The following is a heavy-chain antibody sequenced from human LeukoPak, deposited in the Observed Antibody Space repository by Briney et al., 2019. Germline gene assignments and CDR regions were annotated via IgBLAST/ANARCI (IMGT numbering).Heavy chain of an antibody. Sequence: GGSLRLSCAASGFTSSSYGMHWVRQAPGKGLEWVAVIWYDGSNKYYADSVKGRFTISRDNSKNTLYLQMNSLRAEDTAVYYCARDLMNGIFDYWGQGTLVTVSS. CDR1: GFTSSSYG. CDR3: ARDLMNGIFDY. D-gene: IGHD1-14*01. CDR2: IWYDGSNK. J-gene: IGHJ4*02. V-gene: IGHV3-33*01.